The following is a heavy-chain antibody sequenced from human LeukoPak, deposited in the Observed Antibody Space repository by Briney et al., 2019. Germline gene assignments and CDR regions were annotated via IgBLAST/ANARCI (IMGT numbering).Heavy chain of an antibody. CDR2: IYYSGST. CDR3: ARAEEGTHLGYYGSGSYYIGY. J-gene: IGHJ4*02. V-gene: IGHV4-39*01. D-gene: IGHD3-10*01. CDR1: GGSISSSSYY. Sequence: SETLSLTCTVSGGSISSSSYYWGWIRQPPGKGLEWIGSIYYSGSTYYSPSLKSRVTISVDTSKNQFSLKLSSVTAADTAVYYCARAEEGTHLGYYGSGSYYIGYWGQGTLVTVSS.